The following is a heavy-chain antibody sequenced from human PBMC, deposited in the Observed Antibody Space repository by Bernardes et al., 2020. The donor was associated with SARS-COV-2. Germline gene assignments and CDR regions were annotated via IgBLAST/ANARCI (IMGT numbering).Heavy chain of an antibody. J-gene: IGHJ4*02. Sequence: GGSLRLSCAASGFTFSNYAMHCVRQAPGKGLEWVAIISYDGTTKYNADSVKGRFTISRDNSKNTLFLQMNSLTSEDTAVYYCAREWEEYTSSLFDYWGQGTLVTVSS. V-gene: IGHV3-30-3*01. CDR3: AREWEEYTSSLFDY. CDR1: GFTFSNYA. D-gene: IGHD6-6*01. CDR2: ISYDGTTK.